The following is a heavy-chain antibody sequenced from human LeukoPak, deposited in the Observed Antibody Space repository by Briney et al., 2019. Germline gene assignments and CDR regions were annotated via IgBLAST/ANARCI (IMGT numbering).Heavy chain of an antibody. V-gene: IGHV4-30-4*08. J-gene: IGHJ5*02. D-gene: IGHD3-3*01. CDR1: GGSISSGDYY. CDR2: IYYSGST. CDR3: ARGASRDFWSGYDANWFDP. Sequence: SETLSLTCIVSGGSISSGDYYWSWIRQPPGKGLEWIGYIYYSGSTYFNPSLKSRVTISVDTSKNQFPLKLSSVTAADTAVYYCARGASRDFWSGYDANWFDPWGQGTLVTVSS.